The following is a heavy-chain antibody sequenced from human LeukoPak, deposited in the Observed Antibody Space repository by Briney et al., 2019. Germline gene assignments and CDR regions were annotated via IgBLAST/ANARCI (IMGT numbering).Heavy chain of an antibody. D-gene: IGHD3-9*01. CDR2: IWYDGSNK. J-gene: IGHJ4*02. CDR3: AKGGRYFDWSTGDY. Sequence: GRSLRLSCAASGFTFSSYGMHWVRQAPGKGLEWVAVIWYDGSNKYYADSVKGRFTISRDNSKNTLYLQMNRLRAEDTAVYYCAKGGRYFDWSTGDYWGQGTLVTVSS. V-gene: IGHV3-33*06. CDR1: GFTFSSYG.